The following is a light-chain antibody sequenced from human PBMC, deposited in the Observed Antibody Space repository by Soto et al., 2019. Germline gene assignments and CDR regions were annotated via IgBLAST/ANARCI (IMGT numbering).Light chain of an antibody. CDR1: QGIRND. CDR3: QQYGTSPWT. J-gene: IGKJ1*01. V-gene: IGKV1-17*01. Sequence: DIQMTQSPSTLSASVRDRVTITCRASQGIRNDLGWYQQKPGKAPKRLIYKASTLKSGVPSRFSGSGSGTEFTLTISRLEPEDFAVYYCQQYGTSPWTFGQGTKVDIK. CDR2: KAS.